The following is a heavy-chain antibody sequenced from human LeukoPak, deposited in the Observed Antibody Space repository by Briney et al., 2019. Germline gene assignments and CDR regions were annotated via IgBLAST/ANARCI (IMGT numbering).Heavy chain of an antibody. CDR2: IYWDDDK. V-gene: IGHV2-5*02. CDR3: AHRFVHGDYDY. J-gene: IGHJ4*02. Sequence: SGPTLANPTQTLTLTCTFSGFSLNTSGVGVGWIRQPPGNALGWLALIYWDDDKYYSPSLKSRLTITKDTSKNQVVLIMTNMDPVDTATYYCAHRFVHGDYDYWGQGTLVTVSS. D-gene: IGHD4-17*01. CDR1: GFSLNTSGVG.